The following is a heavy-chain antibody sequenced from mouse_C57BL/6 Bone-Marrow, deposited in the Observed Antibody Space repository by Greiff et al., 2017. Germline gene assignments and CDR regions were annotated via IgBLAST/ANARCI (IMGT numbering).Heavy chain of an antibody. Sequence: QVQLQQPGAELVKPGASVKLSCKASGYTFTSYWMHWVKQRPGQGLEWIGNIYPSDSETHYNQKFKDKATLTVDKSSSTAYMQLSSLTSEDSAVYYCARGNYYYGSSYEGYFDYWGQGTTLTVSS. J-gene: IGHJ2*01. D-gene: IGHD1-1*01. CDR1: GYTFTSYW. V-gene: IGHV1-61*01. CDR3: ARGNYYYGSSYEGYFDY. CDR2: IYPSDSET.